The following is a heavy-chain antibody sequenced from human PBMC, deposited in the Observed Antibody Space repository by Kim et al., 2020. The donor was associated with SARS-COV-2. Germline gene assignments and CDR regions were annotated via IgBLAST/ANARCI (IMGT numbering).Heavy chain of an antibody. CDR2: INWNGGST. Sequence: GGSLRLSCAASGFTFDDYGMSWVRQAPGKGLEWVSGINWNGGSTGYADSVKGRFTISRDNAKNSLYLQMNSLRAEDTALYHCARGGHDSSGYYYSHAFDILGQGTIVTVSS. D-gene: IGHD3-22*01. CDR3: ARGGHDSSGYYYSHAFDI. CDR1: GFTFDDYG. V-gene: IGHV3-20*01. J-gene: IGHJ3*02.